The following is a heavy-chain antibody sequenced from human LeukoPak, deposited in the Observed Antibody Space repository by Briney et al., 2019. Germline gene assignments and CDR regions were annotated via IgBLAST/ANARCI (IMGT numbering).Heavy chain of an antibody. CDR2: IYYSGST. CDR3: ARATNYDFWSDDYPYMDV. J-gene: IGHJ6*03. V-gene: IGHV4-59*01. CDR1: GGSISGYY. D-gene: IGHD3-3*01. Sequence: PSETLSLTCTVSGGSISGYYWSWIRQPPGKGLEWIGYIYYSGSTNYNPSLKSRVTISVDTSKNQFSLKLSSVTAADTAVYYCARATNYDFWSDDYPYMDVWGKGTTVTVSS.